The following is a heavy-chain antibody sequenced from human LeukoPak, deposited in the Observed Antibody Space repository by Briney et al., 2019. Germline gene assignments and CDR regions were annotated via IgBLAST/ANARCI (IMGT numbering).Heavy chain of an antibody. V-gene: IGHV1-69*04. D-gene: IGHD4-17*01. CDR3: ARGSYGDYVSAIDY. CDR2: IIPILSIA. CDR1: GGTFSSYA. Sequence: GSSVKVSCKASGGTFSSYAISWVRQAPGQGLEWMGRIIPILSIANYAQKFQGRVTITADKSTSTAYMELSSLRSEDTAVYYCARGSYGDYVSAIDYWGQGTLVTVSS. J-gene: IGHJ4*02.